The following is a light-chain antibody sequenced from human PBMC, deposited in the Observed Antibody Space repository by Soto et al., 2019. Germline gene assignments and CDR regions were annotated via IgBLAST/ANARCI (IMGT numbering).Light chain of an antibody. CDR2: GAS. Sequence: IVMPQSPATLSVSPGERATISCRASQSVNSNLGWYQQKPGQAPRLLIYGASTSATGIPARFSGSGSGTEFTLTIISLQYEDFAVYYCHQYNKSPPYTFGQGTKLDIK. CDR3: HQYNKSPPYT. CDR1: QSVNSN. J-gene: IGKJ2*01. V-gene: IGKV3-15*01.